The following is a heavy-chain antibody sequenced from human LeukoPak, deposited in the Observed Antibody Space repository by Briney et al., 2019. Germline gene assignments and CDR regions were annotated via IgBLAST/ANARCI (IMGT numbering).Heavy chain of an antibody. D-gene: IGHD6-6*01. CDR3: ARGGPWYSSSSEPMADV. Sequence: PGGSLRLSCAASGFTFSSYSMNWVRQAPGKGLEWVSYISSSSITIYYADSVKGRFTISRDNAKNSLYLQMNSLRAEDTAVYYCARGGPWYSSSSEPMADVWGKGTTVTVSS. J-gene: IGHJ6*03. CDR1: GFTFSSYS. CDR2: ISSSSITI. V-gene: IGHV3-48*01.